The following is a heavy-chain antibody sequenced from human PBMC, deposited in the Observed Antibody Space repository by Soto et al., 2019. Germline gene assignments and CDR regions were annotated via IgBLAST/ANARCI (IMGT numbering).Heavy chain of an antibody. J-gene: IGHJ4*02. CDR1: GGTFSSYA. CDR2: IIPIFGTA. V-gene: IGHV1-69*12. D-gene: IGHD3-16*01. Sequence: QVQLVQSGAEVKKPGSSVKVSCKASGGTFSSYAISWVRQAPGQGLEWMGGIIPIFGTANYAQKFQGRVTITADESTGTAYMELSSLRSEDTAVYSCAARGDYVWGSYNWGQGTLVTVSS. CDR3: AARGDYVWGSYN.